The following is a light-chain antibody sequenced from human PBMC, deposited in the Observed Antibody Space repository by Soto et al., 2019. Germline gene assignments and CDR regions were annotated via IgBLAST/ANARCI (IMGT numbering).Light chain of an antibody. CDR3: QHFGGTTFT. CDR2: GAS. Sequence: EIVLTQSPGTLSLSPVEIVTLSCMASQSVSSSYIARYQQRPGQTPSLLIYGASTRATGIPDRFSGSGSGTHFTLTISRLEPGDFAVYYCQHFGGTTFTFGQGTRLEIK. J-gene: IGKJ5*01. V-gene: IGKV3-20*01. CDR1: QSVSSSY.